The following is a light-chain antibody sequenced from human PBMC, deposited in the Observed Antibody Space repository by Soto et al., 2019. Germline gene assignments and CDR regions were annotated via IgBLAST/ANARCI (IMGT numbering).Light chain of an antibody. CDR3: QSYDSSLSAL. Sequence: QSVLTQPPSVSGAPGQRVTISCTGSSSNIGAGSDVHWYQQLPGTAPKLLIYGNSNRPSGVPDRFSGTKSVTSASLTITGLQADDEADYYCQSYDSSLSALFGGGTQLTVL. CDR2: GNS. V-gene: IGLV1-40*01. J-gene: IGLJ3*02. CDR1: SSNIGAGSD.